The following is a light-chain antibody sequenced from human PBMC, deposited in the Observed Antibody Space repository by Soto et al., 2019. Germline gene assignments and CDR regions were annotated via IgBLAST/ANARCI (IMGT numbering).Light chain of an antibody. CDR2: AST. CDR3: QQSYSIPT. CDR1: QSISSY. J-gene: IGKJ1*01. Sequence: DIQMTQSPSSLSASVGDRVTITCRASQSISSYLNWYQQKPGKAPKFLIYASTSLQSGVPSRFSGRGSGTDLTLTISSLQPEDSETYYCQQSYSIPTFGQGTKVEIK. V-gene: IGKV1-39*01.